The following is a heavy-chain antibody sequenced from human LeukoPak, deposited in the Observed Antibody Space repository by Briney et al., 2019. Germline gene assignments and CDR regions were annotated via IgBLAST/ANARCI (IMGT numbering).Heavy chain of an antibody. CDR3: ASHPRMGVGKFDY. Sequence: PSETLSLTCTVSSGSVSSGSYYWSWIRQPPGKGLEWIGYVYYSGSTKYNPSLKSRVTISVDTSKNQFSLKLSSVTAADTAVYYCASHPRMGVGKFDYWGQGTLVTVSS. V-gene: IGHV4-61*01. J-gene: IGHJ4*02. CDR1: SGSVSSGSYY. CDR2: VYYSGST. D-gene: IGHD3-3*01.